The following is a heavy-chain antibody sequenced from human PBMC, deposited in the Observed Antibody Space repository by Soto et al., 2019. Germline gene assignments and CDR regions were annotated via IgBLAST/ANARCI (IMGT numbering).Heavy chain of an antibody. CDR1: GFTFSDYA. J-gene: IGHJ4*02. V-gene: IGHV3-23*01. CDR2: ISATGGTT. Sequence: EVHLSESGGGVVQPGGSLRLSCVVSGFTFSDYAMDWVRQAPGKGLEWVSEISATGGTTNYADSVKGRYTISRDNSKNTLYLQLTNLRAEDTAMFYCAKASSAWYGSKNYYFDSWGQGALVTVSS. CDR3: AKASSAWYGSKNYYFDS. D-gene: IGHD6-19*01.